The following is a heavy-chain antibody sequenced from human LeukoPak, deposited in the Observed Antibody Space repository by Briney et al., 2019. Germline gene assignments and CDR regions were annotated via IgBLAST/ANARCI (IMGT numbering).Heavy chain of an antibody. J-gene: IGHJ6*03. D-gene: IGHD3-10*01. V-gene: IGHV3-7*03. Sequence: GGSLRLSCAASGFTFSSYWMSWVRQAPGKGLEWVANIKQDGSEKYYVDSVKGRFTISRDNSKNTLYLQMNNLRADDTAVYYCTRSLRVRGVPDYMDVWGKGTTVTVS. CDR2: IKQDGSEK. CDR1: GFTFSSYW. CDR3: TRSLRVRGVPDYMDV.